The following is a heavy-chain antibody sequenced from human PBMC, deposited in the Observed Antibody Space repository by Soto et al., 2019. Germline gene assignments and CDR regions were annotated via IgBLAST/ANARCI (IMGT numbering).Heavy chain of an antibody. CDR2: IIPIFGTA. V-gene: IGHV1-69*13. CDR1: GGTFSSYA. J-gene: IGHJ6*02. D-gene: IGHD2-15*01. Sequence: SVKVSCKASGGTFSSYAISWVRQAPGQGLEWMGGIIPIFGTANYAQKFQGRVTITADESTSTAYMELSSLRSEDTAVYYCAGWGNCSGGSCYSLADGMDVWGQGTTVTVSS. CDR3: AGWGNCSGGSCYSLADGMDV.